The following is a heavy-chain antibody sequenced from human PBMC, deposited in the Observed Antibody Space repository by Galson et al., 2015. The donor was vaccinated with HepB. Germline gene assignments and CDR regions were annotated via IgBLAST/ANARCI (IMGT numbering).Heavy chain of an antibody. D-gene: IGHD3-10*01. CDR3: AKAARRGMVRGVNNWFDP. J-gene: IGHJ5*02. V-gene: IGHV3-30*18. Sequence: SLRLSCAASGFTFSSYGMHWVRQAPGKGLEWVAVISYDGSNKYYADSVKGRFTISRDNSKNTLYLQMNSLRAEDTAVYYCAKAARRGMVRGVNNWFDPWGQGTLVTVSS. CDR1: GFTFSSYG. CDR2: ISYDGSNK.